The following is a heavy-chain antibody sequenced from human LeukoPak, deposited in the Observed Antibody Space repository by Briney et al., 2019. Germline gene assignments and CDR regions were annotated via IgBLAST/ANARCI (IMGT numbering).Heavy chain of an antibody. CDR1: GGSISSPNW. CDR2: IYHSGST. J-gene: IGHJ6*03. V-gene: IGHV4-4*02. CDR3: ATGRTFTTTLWGPNYYYYMAV. Sequence: SETLSLTCAVSGGSISSPNWWSWVRQPPGKGLEWIGEIYHSGSTTYNPSLKSRVTISLDKSNNHFSLRLTSVTAADTAVYYCATGRTFTTTLWGPNYYYYMAVWGRGTTVSVSS. D-gene: IGHD3-10*01.